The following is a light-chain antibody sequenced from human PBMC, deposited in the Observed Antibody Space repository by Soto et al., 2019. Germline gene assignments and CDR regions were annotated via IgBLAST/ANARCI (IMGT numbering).Light chain of an antibody. Sequence: IVQTQSPAILSVSPGESDNFLCRASQSVSSDLAWYQHKPGQAPRLLIYGASTRATGIPARFSGRGSGTEFTLTISSLQSVDFAVYYCQQYDNWPQSFGQGTEVDI. J-gene: IGKJ1*01. V-gene: IGKV3-15*01. CDR1: QSVSSD. CDR2: GAS. CDR3: QQYDNWPQS.